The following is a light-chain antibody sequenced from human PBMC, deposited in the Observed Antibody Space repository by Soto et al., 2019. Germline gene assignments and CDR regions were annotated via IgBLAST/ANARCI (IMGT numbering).Light chain of an antibody. CDR1: QSISSW. CDR2: KAS. Sequence: DIQMTQSPSTLSASVGDRVTLTCRASQSISSWLAWFQQKPGKAPKLLIYKASSLESGVPSRFSGSGSGTDFTLTISSLQPDDFATYYCQQYNSYPWTLGQGTKVDIK. J-gene: IGKJ1*01. V-gene: IGKV1-5*03. CDR3: QQYNSYPWT.